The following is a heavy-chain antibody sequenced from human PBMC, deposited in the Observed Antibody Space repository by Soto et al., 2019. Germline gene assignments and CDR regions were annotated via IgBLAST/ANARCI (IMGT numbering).Heavy chain of an antibody. V-gene: IGHV3-23*01. Sequence: PGGSLRLSCAASGCTFSSDAMSWVRQAPGKGLEWVSAISGSGGSTYYADSVKGRFTISRDNSKNTLYLQMNSLRAEDTAVYYCAKGVLLLWFGEYSEQYYFDYWGQGTLVTVSS. J-gene: IGHJ4*02. D-gene: IGHD3-10*01. CDR1: GCTFSSDA. CDR2: ISGSGGST. CDR3: AKGVLLLWFGEYSEQYYFDY.